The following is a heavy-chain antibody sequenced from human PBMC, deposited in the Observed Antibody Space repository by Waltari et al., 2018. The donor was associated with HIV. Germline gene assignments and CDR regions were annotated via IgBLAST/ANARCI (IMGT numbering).Heavy chain of an antibody. CDR1: GFSFFLHS. Sequence: EVHLLESGGALAQPGGSLQLSCAASGFSFFLHSTTWVRQAPGKGLELVSSIRPTAETVYSDSVKGRFTIYRDNSANTVHLQMTGLRVEDTAMYYCVKGAVWGGPEGDGCWGQGTLVTVSS. CDR3: VKGAVWGGPEGDGC. V-gene: IGHV3-23*01. J-gene: IGHJ4*02. D-gene: IGHD3-3*01. CDR2: IRPTAET.